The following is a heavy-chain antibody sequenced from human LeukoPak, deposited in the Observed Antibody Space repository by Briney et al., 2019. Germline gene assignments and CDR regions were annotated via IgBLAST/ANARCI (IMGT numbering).Heavy chain of an antibody. CDR2: IYYSGST. V-gene: IGHV4-39*01. CDR1: GGSISSSSYY. D-gene: IGHD3-10*01. J-gene: IGHJ4*02. CDR3: ARLGVRGVLRGYDY. Sequence: SETLSLTCTVSGGSISSSSYYWGWIRQPPGKGLEWIGSIYYSGSTYYNPSLKSRVTISVDTSKNQFSLKLSSVTAAGTAVYYCARLGVRGVLRGYDYWGQGTLVTVSS.